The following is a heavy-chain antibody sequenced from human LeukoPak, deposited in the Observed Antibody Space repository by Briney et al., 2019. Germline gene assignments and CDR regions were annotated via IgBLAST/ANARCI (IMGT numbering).Heavy chain of an antibody. CDR3: ARSSGDSSGYYDFDY. CDR2: INPSGGST. J-gene: IGHJ4*02. Sequence: ASVKVSCKASGYTFTSYYMHWVRQAPGQGLEWMGIINPSGGSTSYAQKFQGRVTMTRDTSTSTDYMELSSLRSEDTAVYYCARSSGDSSGYYDFDYWGQGTLVTVSS. D-gene: IGHD3-22*01. CDR1: GYTFTSYY. V-gene: IGHV1-46*01.